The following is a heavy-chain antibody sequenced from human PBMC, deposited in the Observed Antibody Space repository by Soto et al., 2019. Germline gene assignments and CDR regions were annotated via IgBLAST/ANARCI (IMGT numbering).Heavy chain of an antibody. CDR2: INPNTGYT. CDR1: GYTFTSYD. CDR3: VRGRVMITFGVVIVIDY. V-gene: IGHV1-8*01. Sequence: ASVKVSCKASGYTFTSYDINWVRQATGQGLEWMGWINPNTGYTDYAQKFQDRVTMTGNTSITTAYMKQSSLRSEDTAVYYCVRGRVMITFGVVIVIDYWG. J-gene: IGHJ4*01. D-gene: IGHD3-16*02.